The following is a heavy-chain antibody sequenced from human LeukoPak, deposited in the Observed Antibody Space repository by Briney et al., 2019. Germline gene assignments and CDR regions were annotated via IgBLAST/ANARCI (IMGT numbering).Heavy chain of an antibody. Sequence: GGSLRLSCAASGFTVSSNYMSWVRQAPGKGLEWVSVIYSGGSTYYADSVKGRLTISRDNSKNTLYLQMSSLRAEDTAVYYCARTGGGYCSSTSCYKSYYYYYMDVWGKGTTVTVSS. D-gene: IGHD2-2*02. CDR1: GFTVSSNY. V-gene: IGHV3-53*01. CDR3: ARTGGGYCSSTSCYKSYYYYYMDV. CDR2: IYSGGST. J-gene: IGHJ6*03.